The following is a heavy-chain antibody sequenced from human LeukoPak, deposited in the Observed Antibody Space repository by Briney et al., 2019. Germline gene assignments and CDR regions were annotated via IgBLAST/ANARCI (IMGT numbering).Heavy chain of an antibody. CDR1: GGSISSGGYY. D-gene: IGHD2-2*01. CDR3: ASVSTSSAVGMDV. CDR2: TYYSGST. J-gene: IGHJ6*04. Sequence: SSETLSLTCTVSGGSISSGGYYWSWIRQHPGKGLEWIGYTYYSGSTYYNPSLKSRVTISVDTSKNQFSLKLSSVTAADTAVYYCASVSTSSAVGMDVWGKGTTVTVSS. V-gene: IGHV4-31*03.